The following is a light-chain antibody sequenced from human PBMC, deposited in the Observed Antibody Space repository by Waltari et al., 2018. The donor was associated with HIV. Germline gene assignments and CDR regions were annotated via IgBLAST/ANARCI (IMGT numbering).Light chain of an antibody. Sequence: QYALTQPASVSGSPGQSITISCTGTSSDVGGYNYVSWYQQHPGKAPKLMIYAVSNRPSGVSNRFSGSKSGNTASLTISGLQAEDEADYYCSSYTSSRSYVFGTGTRVTV. CDR3: SSYTSSRSYV. J-gene: IGLJ1*01. CDR2: AVS. V-gene: IGLV2-14*03. CDR1: SSDVGGYNY.